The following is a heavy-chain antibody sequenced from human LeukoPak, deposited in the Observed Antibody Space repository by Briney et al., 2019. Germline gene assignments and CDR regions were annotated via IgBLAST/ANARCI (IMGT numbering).Heavy chain of an antibody. J-gene: IGHJ3*02. D-gene: IGHD3-3*01. V-gene: IGHV4-34*01. CDR1: GGSLSGYY. CDR2: INHSGST. CDR3: ARAPQRSGYLDAFDI. Sequence: PSETLSLTCAVYGGSLSGYYWSWIRQPPGKGLEWIGEINHSGSTNYNPSLKSRVTISVDTSQNQFSLKLSSVTAADTAVYYCARAPQRSGYLDAFDIWGQGTMVTASS.